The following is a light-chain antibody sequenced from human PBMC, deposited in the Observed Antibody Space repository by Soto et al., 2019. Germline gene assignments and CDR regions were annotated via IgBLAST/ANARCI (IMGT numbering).Light chain of an antibody. V-gene: IGKV1-13*02. CDR1: QGINND. J-gene: IGKJ1*01. CDR3: QQYNSYPWT. CDR2: AAS. Sequence: AIQVTHSPPSLSASVGDRLTITCRASQGINNDLAWYQQKPGKAPTLLIYAASSLERGVASRFSGSGSGTEFTLTISSLQPDDFATYYCQQYNSYPWTFGQGTKVDIK.